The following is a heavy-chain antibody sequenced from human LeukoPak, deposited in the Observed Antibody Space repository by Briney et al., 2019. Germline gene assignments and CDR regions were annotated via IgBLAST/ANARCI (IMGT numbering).Heavy chain of an antibody. CDR3: AKDIYLGGISWYVDDY. V-gene: IGHV3-23*01. D-gene: IGHD6-13*01. Sequence: GGSLRLSCAASGFTFSSYAVSWVRQAPGKGLEWVSDITGSGSSTYYADSVKGRFTISRDNYKNTLYLQMNSLRAEDTAVYYCAKDIYLGGISWYVDDYWGQGTLVTVSS. CDR1: GFTFSSYA. CDR2: ITGSGSST. J-gene: IGHJ4*02.